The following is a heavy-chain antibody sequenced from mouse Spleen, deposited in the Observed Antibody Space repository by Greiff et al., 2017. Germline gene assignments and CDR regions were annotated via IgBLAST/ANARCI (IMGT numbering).Heavy chain of an antibody. J-gene: IGHJ4*01. Sequence: VQLQQSGPVLVKPGASVKMSCKASGYTFTDYYMNWVKQSHGKSLEWIGVINPYNGGTSYNQKFKGKATLTVDKSSSTAYMELNSLTSEDSAVYYCARNGYYVRTLYAMDYLGQGTSVTVSS. CDR2: INPYNGGT. V-gene: IGHV1-19*01. D-gene: IGHD2-3*01. CDR1: GYTFTDYY. CDR3: ARNGYYVRTLYAMDY.